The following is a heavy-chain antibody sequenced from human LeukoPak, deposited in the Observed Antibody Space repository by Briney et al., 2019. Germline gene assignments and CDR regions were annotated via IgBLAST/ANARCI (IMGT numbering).Heavy chain of an antibody. CDR2: INWNGGST. CDR3: ARVRDGDPTYYYYYMDV. J-gene: IGHJ6*03. D-gene: IGHD4-17*01. V-gene: IGHV3-20*04. Sequence: GGTLRLSCAASGFTFTNFGMSWVRQAPGKWLEWVSGINWNGGSTGHADSVKGRFTISRDNAKNSLYLQMNSLRAEDTALYYCARVRDGDPTYYYYYMDVWGKGTTVTVSS. CDR1: GFTFTNFG.